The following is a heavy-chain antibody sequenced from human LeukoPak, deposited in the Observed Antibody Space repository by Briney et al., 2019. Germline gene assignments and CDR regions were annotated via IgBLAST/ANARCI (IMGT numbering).Heavy chain of an antibody. CDR1: GGSISSSSYY. D-gene: IGHD4-17*01. J-gene: IGHJ4*02. CDR2: IYYSGST. CDR3: ARKGTVTTHFDY. Sequence: PSETLSLTCTVSGGSISSSSYYWGWIRQPPGKGLEWIGSIYYSGSTYYNPSLKSRVTISVDTSKNQFSLKLSSVTAADTAVYYCARKGTVTTHFDYWGQGTLVTVSS. V-gene: IGHV4-39*07.